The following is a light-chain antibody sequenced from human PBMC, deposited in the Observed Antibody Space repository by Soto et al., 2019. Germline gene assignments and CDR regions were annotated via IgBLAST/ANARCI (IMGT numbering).Light chain of an antibody. CDR1: QTVSTY. Sequence: VLSKSPAALSLSPGERATLSCRARQTVSTYLSWYQHKPGQAPRLLIYGASNRATGIPARFSGSGSGTDFTLTISSLEPEDSAVYYCQQRYNWLTFGGGTKVDIK. CDR3: QQRYNWLT. V-gene: IGKV3-11*01. CDR2: GAS. J-gene: IGKJ4*01.